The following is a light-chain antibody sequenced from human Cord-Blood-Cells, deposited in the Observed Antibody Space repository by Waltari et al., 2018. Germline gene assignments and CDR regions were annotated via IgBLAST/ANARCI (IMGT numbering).Light chain of an antibody. CDR1: QSVSSSY. Sequence: EIVLTQSPGTLSLSPGERAPLSCRASQSVSSSYLAWYQQKPGQAPRLLIYGASSRATGIPDRFSGSRSGTDFTLTISRLEPEDFAVYYCQQYGSSLWTFGQGTKVEIK. V-gene: IGKV3-20*01. J-gene: IGKJ1*01. CDR2: GAS. CDR3: QQYGSSLWT.